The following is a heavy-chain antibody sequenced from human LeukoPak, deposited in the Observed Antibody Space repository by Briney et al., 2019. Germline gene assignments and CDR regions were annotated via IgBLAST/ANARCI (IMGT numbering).Heavy chain of an antibody. CDR1: GGSISSGDYY. CDR3: ARECDCSGGSCYHNWFDP. CDR2: IYYSGST. D-gene: IGHD2-15*01. Sequence: PSETLSLTCTVSGGSISSGDYYWSWIRQPLGKGLEWIGYIYYSGSTYYNPSLKSRVTISVDTSKNQFSLKLSSVTAADTAVYYCARECDCSGGSCYHNWFDPWGQGTLVTVSS. J-gene: IGHJ5*02. V-gene: IGHV4-30-4*01.